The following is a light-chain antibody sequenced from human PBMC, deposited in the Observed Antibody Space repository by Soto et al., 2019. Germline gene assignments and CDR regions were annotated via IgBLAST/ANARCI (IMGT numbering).Light chain of an antibody. J-gene: IGKJ5*01. CDR3: MQRKHRPIT. V-gene: IGKV2-30*02. CDR2: KVS. Sequence: DVVMTQSPLSLPVTLGQPASISCRSNQSLVHSDGIAYFSWFQQRPGRSPRRLLYKVSNRDSGGPVRFSGSGSGTDVALKNGRVEAEDVGVYYCMQRKHRPITFAKGTRLEIK. CDR1: QSLVHSDGIAY.